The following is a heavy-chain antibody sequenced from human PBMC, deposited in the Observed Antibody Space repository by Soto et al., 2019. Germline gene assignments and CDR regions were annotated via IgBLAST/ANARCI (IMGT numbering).Heavy chain of an antibody. Sequence: PSETLSLTCTVSGGSISSSSYYWGCIRQPPGKGLEWIGSIYYSGSTYYNPSLKSRVTMSVDTSKNQFSLKLSSVTAADTAVYYCATLVVTAATYYFDSWGQGTLVTVSS. CDR2: IYYSGST. V-gene: IGHV4-39*01. D-gene: IGHD2-15*01. CDR3: ATLVVTAATYYFDS. J-gene: IGHJ4*02. CDR1: GGSISSSSYY.